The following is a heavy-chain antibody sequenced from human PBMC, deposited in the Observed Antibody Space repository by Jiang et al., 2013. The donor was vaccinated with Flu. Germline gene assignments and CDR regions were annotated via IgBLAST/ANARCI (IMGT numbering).Heavy chain of an antibody. CDR2: IYHSGST. V-gene: IGHV4-4*02. J-gene: IGHJ3*02. Sequence: EWIGEIYHSGSTNYNPSLKSRVTISVDKSKNQFSLKLSSVTAADTAVYYCARAQLKDIVLKSAFDIWGQGTMVTVSS. D-gene: IGHD2-8*01. CDR3: ARAQLKDIVLKSAFDI.